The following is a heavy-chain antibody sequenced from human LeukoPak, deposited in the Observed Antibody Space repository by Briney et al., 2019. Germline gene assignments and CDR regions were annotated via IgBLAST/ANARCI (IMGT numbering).Heavy chain of an antibody. J-gene: IGHJ2*01. D-gene: IGHD6-6*01. CDR3: ASGLSSSSWYFDP. CDR2: IHYGGST. CDR1: GYSISSGYY. V-gene: IGHV4-38-2*02. Sequence: SETLSLTCTVSGYSISSGYYWGWIRQPPGKGLEWIGSIHYGGSTYYNPSLKSRVTISVDTSKNHFSLNLNSVTAADTAVYYCASGLSSSSWYFDPWGRGTLVTVSS.